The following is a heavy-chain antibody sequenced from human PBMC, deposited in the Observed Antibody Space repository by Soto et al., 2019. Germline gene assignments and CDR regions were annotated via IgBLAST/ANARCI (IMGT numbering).Heavy chain of an antibody. V-gene: IGHV3-30*18. D-gene: IGHD6-19*01. Sequence: GGSLRLSCAASGFTFSSYGMHWVRQAPGKGLEWVAVISYDGSNKYYADSVKGRFTISRDNSKNTLYLQMNSLRAEDTAVYYCAKDAGSSGSNYYYYYGMDVWGQGTTVTVSS. CDR1: GFTFSSYG. J-gene: IGHJ6*02. CDR2: ISYDGSNK. CDR3: AKDAGSSGSNYYYYYGMDV.